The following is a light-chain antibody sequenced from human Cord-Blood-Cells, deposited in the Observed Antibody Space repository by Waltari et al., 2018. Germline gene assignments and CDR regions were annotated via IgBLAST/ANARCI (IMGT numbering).Light chain of an antibody. CDR1: SSDVAGYNY. CDR2: DVS. Sequence: QSALTQPASVSGSPGQSITLSCTGTSSDVAGYNYVSWYQQHPGKAPKLMIYDVSNRPSGVSNRFSGSKSGNTASLTISGLQAEDEADYYCSSYTSSSTVVFGGGTKLTVL. J-gene: IGLJ2*01. CDR3: SSYTSSSTVV. V-gene: IGLV2-14*01.